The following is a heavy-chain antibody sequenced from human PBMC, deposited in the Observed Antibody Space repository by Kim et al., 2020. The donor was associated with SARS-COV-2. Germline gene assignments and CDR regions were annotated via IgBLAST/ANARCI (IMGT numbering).Heavy chain of an antibody. V-gene: IGHV4-39*02. CDR1: GCSVSSSNYY. J-gene: IGHJ5*02. Sequence: SETLSLTCTVSGCSVSSSNYYWGWIRQPPGKGLEWIGYIYYTGDTYYNPSLKSLVTISVDTSKNHFSLKLSSLTAADTAVYYCARLEYSSSSSLFDPWGQGTLVTVSS. CDR2: IYYTGDT. D-gene: IGHD6-6*01. CDR3: ARLEYSSSSSLFDP.